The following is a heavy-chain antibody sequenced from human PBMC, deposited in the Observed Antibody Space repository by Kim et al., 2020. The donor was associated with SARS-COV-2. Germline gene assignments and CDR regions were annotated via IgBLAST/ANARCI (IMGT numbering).Heavy chain of an antibody. CDR1: GYSFTSYW. CDR2: IYPGDSDT. J-gene: IGHJ3*02. Sequence: GESLKISCKGSGYSFTSYWIGWVRQMPGKGLEWMGIIYPGDSDTRYSPSFQGQVTISADKSISTAYLQWSSLKASDTAMYCCASRFKIDSSGYYPPDAFDSWGQGTMVTVSS. CDR3: ASRFKIDSSGYYPPDAFDS. V-gene: IGHV5-51*01. D-gene: IGHD3-22*01.